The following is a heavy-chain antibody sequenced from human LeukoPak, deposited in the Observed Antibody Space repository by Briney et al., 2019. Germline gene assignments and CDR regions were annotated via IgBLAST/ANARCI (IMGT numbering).Heavy chain of an antibody. CDR2: ISYDGSNK. CDR3: ARDPAITMIVVVITGYFDY. D-gene: IGHD3-22*01. J-gene: IGHJ4*02. CDR1: GFTFRSYG. V-gene: IGHV3-30*19. Sequence: GGSLRLSCAVSGFTFRSYGMHWVRQAPGKGLEWVAVISYDGSNKYYADSVKGRFTISRDNSKNTLYLQMNSLRAEDTAVYYCARDPAITMIVVVITGYFDYWGQGTLVTVSS.